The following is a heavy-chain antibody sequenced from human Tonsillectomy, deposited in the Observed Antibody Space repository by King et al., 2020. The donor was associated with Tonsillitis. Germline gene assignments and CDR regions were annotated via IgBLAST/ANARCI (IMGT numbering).Heavy chain of an antibody. CDR2: IYHSGST. D-gene: IGHD3-22*01. V-gene: IGHV4-4*02. CDR3: ARVLPDVYDRSAYASYYMDV. CDR1: GASISSTNW. Sequence: QLQESGPGLVKPSGTLSLTCTVSGASISSTNWWSWVRQPPGKGLEWIGEIYHSGSTIYNPSLKSRVTISVDQSRNQFSLKLSSVAAAYTAVYHCARVLPDVYDRSAYASYYMDVWGNGTTVSVS. J-gene: IGHJ6*03.